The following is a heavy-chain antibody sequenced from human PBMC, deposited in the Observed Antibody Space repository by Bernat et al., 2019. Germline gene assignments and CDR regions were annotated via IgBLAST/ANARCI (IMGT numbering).Heavy chain of an antibody. D-gene: IGHD3-3*01. CDR3: ARGRGTIFGVVIKGNWFDP. CDR1: GGSFSGYY. V-gene: IGHV4-34*01. CDR2: INHSGST. J-gene: IGHJ5*02. Sequence: QVQLQQWGAGLLKPSETLSLTCAVYGGSFSGYYWSWIRQPPGKGLEWTGEINHSGSTNYNPSLKSRVTISVDTSKNQFSLKLSSVTAADTAVYYCARGRGTIFGVVIKGNWFDPWGQGTLVTVSS.